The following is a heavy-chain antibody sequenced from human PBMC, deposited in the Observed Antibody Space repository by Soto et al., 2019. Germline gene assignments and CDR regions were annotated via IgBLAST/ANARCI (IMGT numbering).Heavy chain of an antibody. CDR1: GGTFSSYA. CDR3: ARGVQKFHRDDDAIDI. V-gene: IGHV1-69*13. Sequence: GASVKVSCKASGGTFSSYAISWVRQAPGQGLEWMGGIIPIFGTANYAQKFQGRVTITADESTSTAYMELSSLRSEDTAVYYCARGVQKFHRDDDAIDIRGQGTMVT. J-gene: IGHJ3*02. D-gene: IGHD3-10*01. CDR2: IIPIFGTA.